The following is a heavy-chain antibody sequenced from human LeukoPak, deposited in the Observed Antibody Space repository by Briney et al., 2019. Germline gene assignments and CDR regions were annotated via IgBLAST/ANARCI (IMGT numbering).Heavy chain of an antibody. CDR3: ATDRSGWYSAFDI. J-gene: IGHJ3*02. V-gene: IGHV1-24*01. D-gene: IGHD6-19*01. CDR1: GYTLTELS. CDR2: FDPEDGET. Sequence: ASVKVSCKVSGYTLTELSMHWVRQAPAKGLEWMGGFDPEDGETIYAQKSQGRVTMTEDTSTDTAYMELGSLRSEDTAVYYCATDRSGWYSAFDIWGQGTMVTVSS.